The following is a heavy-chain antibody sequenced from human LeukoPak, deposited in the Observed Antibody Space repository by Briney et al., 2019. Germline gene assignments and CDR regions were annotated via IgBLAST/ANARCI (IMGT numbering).Heavy chain of an antibody. CDR1: GFTFSSYA. CDR2: IDGDGSST. D-gene: IGHD3-22*01. Sequence: GGSLRLSCAASGFTFSSYAMSWVRQAPGKGLVWVSRIDGDGSSTSYADSVKGRFTISRDNAKNTLYLQMNSLRAEDTAVYYCARDKGDYDTSGSLFVFGGQGTLVTVSS. V-gene: IGHV3-74*01. J-gene: IGHJ4*02. CDR3: ARDKGDYDTSGSLFVF.